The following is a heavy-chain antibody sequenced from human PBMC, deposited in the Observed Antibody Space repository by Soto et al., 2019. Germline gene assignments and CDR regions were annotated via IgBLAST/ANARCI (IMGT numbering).Heavy chain of an antibody. Sequence: QVQLVESGGGVVQPGRSLRLSCAASGFTFSSYAMHWVRQAPGKGLEWVAVISYDGSNKYYADSVKGRFTISRDNSKNPLYLQMNSLRAEDTAVYYCARDDEARTYCYYGMDVWGQGTTVTVSS. J-gene: IGHJ6*02. V-gene: IGHV3-30-3*01. CDR3: ARDDEARTYCYYGMDV. CDR1: GFTFSSYA. CDR2: ISYDGSNK.